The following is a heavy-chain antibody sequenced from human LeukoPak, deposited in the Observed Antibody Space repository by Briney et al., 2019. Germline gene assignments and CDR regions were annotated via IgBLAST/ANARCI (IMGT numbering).Heavy chain of an antibody. CDR3: ARATGYSGYSTYIYYFDY. V-gene: IGHV4-31*03. Sequence: PSETLSLACTVSGGSISSGGYYWRWIRQHPGKGLEWIGYIYYSGTTYYNPSLKSRLTISVDTSKNQFSLKLSSVTAADTAVYYCARATGYSGYSTYIYYFDYWGQGTLVTVSS. D-gene: IGHD5-12*01. CDR2: IYYSGTT. CDR1: GGSISSGGYY. J-gene: IGHJ4*02.